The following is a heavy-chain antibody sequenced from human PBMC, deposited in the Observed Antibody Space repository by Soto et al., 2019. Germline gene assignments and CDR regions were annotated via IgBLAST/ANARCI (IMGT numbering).Heavy chain of an antibody. CDR2: IYHSGST. V-gene: IGHV4-30-2*01. CDR1: GGSISSGGYS. CDR3: ARYRRQGTALNWFDP. J-gene: IGHJ5*02. D-gene: IGHD1-1*01. Sequence: SETLSLTCAVSGGSISSGGYSWSWIRQPPGKGLEWIGYIYHSGSTYYNPSLKSRVTISVDRSKNQFSLKLSSVTAAATAVYYCARYRRQGTALNWFDPWGQGTLVTVSS.